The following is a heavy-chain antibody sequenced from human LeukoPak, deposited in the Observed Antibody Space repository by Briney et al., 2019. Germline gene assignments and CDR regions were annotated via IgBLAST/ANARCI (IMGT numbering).Heavy chain of an antibody. J-gene: IGHJ5*02. V-gene: IGHV3-21*01. CDR1: GFTFSSYS. Sequence: GGSLRLSCAASGFTFSSYSMNWVRQAPGKGLEWVSSISSSSSYRYYADSGKGRFTISRDYAKNSLYLQITTLRAEDTAAYHCARDPLRDSSGYYYRWGQGTLVTVSS. D-gene: IGHD3-22*01. CDR3: ARDPLRDSSGYYYR. CDR2: ISSSSSYR.